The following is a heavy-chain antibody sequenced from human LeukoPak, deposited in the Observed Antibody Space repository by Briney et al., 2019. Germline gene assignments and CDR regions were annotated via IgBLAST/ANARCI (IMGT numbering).Heavy chain of an antibody. CDR1: SGSISSYY. CDR2: IYYSGST. D-gene: IGHD3-22*01. V-gene: IGHV4-59*01. Sequence: PSETLSLTCTVSSGSISSYYWSWIRQPPGKGLEWIGYIYYSGSTNYNPSLKSRVTISVDTSKNQFSLKLSSVTAADTAVYYCARGASYYYDSSGYLGMDVWGQGTTVTVSS. J-gene: IGHJ6*02. CDR3: ARGASYYYDSSGYLGMDV.